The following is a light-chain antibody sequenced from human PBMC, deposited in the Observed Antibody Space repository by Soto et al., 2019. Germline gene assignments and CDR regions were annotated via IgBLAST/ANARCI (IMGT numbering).Light chain of an antibody. Sequence: DIQMTQSPSTLSASVGDRVTITCRASQSISSWLAWYQQKPGKTPKLLIYDASSLESGVPSRFSGSGSGTEFTLTISSLQPDDFATYYCQQYNSYSLTFGGGTKVEIK. CDR2: DAS. V-gene: IGKV1-5*01. J-gene: IGKJ4*01. CDR3: QQYNSYSLT. CDR1: QSISSW.